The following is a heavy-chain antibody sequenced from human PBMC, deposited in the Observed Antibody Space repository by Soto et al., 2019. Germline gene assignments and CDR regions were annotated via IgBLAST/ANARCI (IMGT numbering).Heavy chain of an antibody. CDR1: GYTLTELS. CDR3: ATAHVGNFGYYDSSGYLRY. J-gene: IGHJ4*02. CDR2: FDPEDGET. Sequence: VASVKVSCKVSGYTLTELSIHWVRQAPGKGLEWMGGFDPEDGETIYAQKFQGRVTMTEDTSTDTAYMELSSLRSEDTAVYYCATAHVGNFGYYDSSGYLRYWGQGTLVTVSS. D-gene: IGHD3-22*01. V-gene: IGHV1-24*01.